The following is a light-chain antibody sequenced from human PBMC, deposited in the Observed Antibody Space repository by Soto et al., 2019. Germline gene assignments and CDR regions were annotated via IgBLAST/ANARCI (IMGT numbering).Light chain of an antibody. CDR2: GAS. Sequence: EIVLTQSPGTLSLSPGERATLSCRASQSISSSYLAWYQQRTGQTPRLLIYGASSRATGIPDRFSVSGSGTDFTLTISRLEPEDFAVYYCQQYDNSIYTFGQGTKLEIK. CDR1: QSISSSY. CDR3: QQYDNSIYT. J-gene: IGKJ2*01. V-gene: IGKV3-20*01.